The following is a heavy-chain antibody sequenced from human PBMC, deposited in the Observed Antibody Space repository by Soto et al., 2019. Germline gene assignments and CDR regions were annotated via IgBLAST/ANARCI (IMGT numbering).Heavy chain of an antibody. CDR2: ISGYNGDT. V-gene: IGHV1-18*01. Sequence: QGQLVQSGGEVKKPGASVKVSCKASGYTFSRYGISWVRQAPGQGLEWMGWISGYNGDTNYAKNFQGRVTMTIDTSTTTAYMELRGLTSDDTAIYYCAKNGQPPYYYYGLDVWGQGTTVTVSS. J-gene: IGHJ6*02. D-gene: IGHD2-8*01. CDR1: GYTFSRYG. CDR3: AKNGQPPYYYYGLDV.